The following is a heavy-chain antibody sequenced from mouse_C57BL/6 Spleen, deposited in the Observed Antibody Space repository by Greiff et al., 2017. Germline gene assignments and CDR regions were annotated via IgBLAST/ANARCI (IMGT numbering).Heavy chain of an antibody. J-gene: IGHJ1*03. CDR1: GFTFSSYT. D-gene: IGHD1-1*01. Sequence: EVQVVESGGGLVKPGGSLKLSCAASGFTFSSYTMSWVRQTPEKRLEWVATISGGGGNTYYPDSVKGRFTISRDNAKNTLYLQMGSLRSEDTALYYCARHRDYGSSYEWYFDVWGTGTTVTVSS. CDR2: ISGGGGNT. CDR3: ARHRDYGSSYEWYFDV. V-gene: IGHV5-9*01.